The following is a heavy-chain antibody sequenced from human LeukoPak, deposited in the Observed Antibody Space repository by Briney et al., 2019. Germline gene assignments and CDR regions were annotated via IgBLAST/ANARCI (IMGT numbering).Heavy chain of an antibody. J-gene: IGHJ6*03. CDR3: ARAPYYDFWSGSHYMDV. D-gene: IGHD3-3*01. CDR1: GGTFISYA. Sequence: ASVKVSCKASGGTFISYAISWVRQAPGQGLEWMGGIIPIFGTANYAQKFQGRVTITTDGSTSTAYMELSSLRSEDTAVYYCARAPYYDFWSGSHYMDVWGKGTTVTVSS. V-gene: IGHV1-69*05. CDR2: IIPIFGTA.